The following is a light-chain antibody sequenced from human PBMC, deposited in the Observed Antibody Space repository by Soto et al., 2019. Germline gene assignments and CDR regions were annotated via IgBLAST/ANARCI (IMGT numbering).Light chain of an antibody. V-gene: IGKV3-15*01. CDR2: GAS. Sequence: EIVMTQSPATLSVSPGERATLSCRASQSVRNNLAWYQRKPGQAPSLLIYGASTRAAGVPARFSGSGSGTAFTLTISSLQPDDSAVYYCQQFTQWPYTFGQGTKVEIK. J-gene: IGKJ2*01. CDR3: QQFTQWPYT. CDR1: QSVRNN.